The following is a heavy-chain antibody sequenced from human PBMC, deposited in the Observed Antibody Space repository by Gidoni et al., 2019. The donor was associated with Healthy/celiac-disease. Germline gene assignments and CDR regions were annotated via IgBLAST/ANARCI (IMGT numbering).Heavy chain of an antibody. Sequence: QVQLVESGGGVVQPGRSLRLSCAASGFTFSSYGMHWVRQAPGKGLEWVAVISYDGSNKYYADSVKGRFTISRDNSKNTLYLQMNSLRAEDTAVYYCASDYDSSGPWEYWGQGTLVTVSS. J-gene: IGHJ4*02. D-gene: IGHD3-22*01. CDR2: ISYDGSNK. CDR3: ASDYDSSGPWEY. CDR1: GFTFSSYG. V-gene: IGHV3-30*03.